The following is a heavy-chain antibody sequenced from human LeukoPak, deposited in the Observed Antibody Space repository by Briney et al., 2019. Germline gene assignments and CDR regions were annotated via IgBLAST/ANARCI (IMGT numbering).Heavy chain of an antibody. CDR1: GYTFTGYY. J-gene: IGHJ6*02. Sequence: GASVKVSCKASGYTFTGYYMHWVRQAPGQGLEWMGWINPNSGGTNYAQKLQGRVSMTTDTSTRTAYMELRSLRSDDTAVYYCARGSGRRPLDVWGQGTTVTVSS. CDR3: ARGSGRRPLDV. V-gene: IGHV1-2*02. CDR2: INPNSGGT. D-gene: IGHD3-10*01.